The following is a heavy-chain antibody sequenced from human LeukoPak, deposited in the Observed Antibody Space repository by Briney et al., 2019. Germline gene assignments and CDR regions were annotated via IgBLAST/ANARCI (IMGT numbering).Heavy chain of an antibody. CDR2: INPNSGGT. CDR3: ARGHYDILTGYYSDY. J-gene: IGHJ4*02. CDR1: GYTFTGYF. Sequence: ASVKVSCKASGYTFTGYFMHWVRQAPGQGVDGMGWINPNSGGTNYAQKFQGRVTMTSDTSISTAYMELSRLRSDDTAVYYCARGHYDILTGYYSDYWGQGTLVTVSS. D-gene: IGHD3-9*01. V-gene: IGHV1-2*02.